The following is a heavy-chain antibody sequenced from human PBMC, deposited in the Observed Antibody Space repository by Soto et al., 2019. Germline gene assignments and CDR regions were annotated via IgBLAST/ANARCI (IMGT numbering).Heavy chain of an antibody. Sequence: GESLKISCKASGYSFPSYWIAWVRQMPGKGLEWMGIIYPSDSDTRYSPSLQGQVTVSADKSISTAYLMWSSLKASDTAMYYCARLQSGYQRRDFDVWGQGTLVTVSS. CDR3: ARLQSGYQRRDFDV. CDR1: GYSFPSYW. D-gene: IGHD5-12*01. V-gene: IGHV5-51*01. J-gene: IGHJ4*02. CDR2: IYPSDSDT.